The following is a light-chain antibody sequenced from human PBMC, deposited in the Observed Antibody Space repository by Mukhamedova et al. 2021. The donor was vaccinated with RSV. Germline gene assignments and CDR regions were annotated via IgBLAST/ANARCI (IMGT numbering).Light chain of an antibody. CDR2: AAS. CDR3: QQINTDPIT. Sequence: GKAPKLLISAASTLQSGVPSRFSGIGSGTDFTLTINSLQAEDFATYYCQQINTDPITFGQGTRLEIK. J-gene: IGKJ5*01. V-gene: IGKV1-9*01.